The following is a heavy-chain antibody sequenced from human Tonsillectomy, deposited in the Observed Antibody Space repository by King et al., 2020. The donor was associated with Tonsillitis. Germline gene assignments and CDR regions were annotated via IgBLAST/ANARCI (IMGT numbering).Heavy chain of an antibody. CDR3: AREFSDSDYREGWFDP. CDR1: GYTFTGNY. J-gene: IGHJ5*02. Sequence: VQLVESGAEVKKPGASVNVSCKASGYTFTGNYLHWVRQAPGQGLQYMGWINPDSGGTYSTQKFQGRVTMTRDTSRSTAYMELSSLRFDDTAIYYCAREFSDSDYREGWFDPWGQGTLVTVSS. D-gene: IGHD3-16*02. V-gene: IGHV1-2*02. CDR2: INPDSGGT.